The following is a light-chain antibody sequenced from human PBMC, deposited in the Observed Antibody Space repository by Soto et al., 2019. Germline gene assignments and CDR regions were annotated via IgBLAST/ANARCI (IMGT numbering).Light chain of an antibody. CDR2: LAS. J-gene: IGKJ1*01. CDR1: QAVNTR. Sequence: EIVLTQSPATLSSFPGDRVTLSCRASQAVNTRLAWYQHKPGQAPRLLIYLASNRAAGVPARFSGSGSGTDFTLTISSVEPEDFAVYYCHQRKSWPRTFGQGTTVDIK. CDR3: HQRKSWPRT. V-gene: IGKV3-11*01.